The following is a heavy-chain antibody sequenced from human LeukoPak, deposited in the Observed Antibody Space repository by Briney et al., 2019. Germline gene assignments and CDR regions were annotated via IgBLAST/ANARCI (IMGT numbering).Heavy chain of an antibody. CDR2: ISGSAGRT. CDR3: AKDPGLYFDWLTHFDY. Sequence: PGGSLRLSCAASGFIFSSYAMSWVRQSPGKGLEWVSGISGSAGRTYYADLVKGRFTIARDNSKNTLYLQVNSLRVEDTAVYYCAKDPGLYFDWLTHFDYWGQGTLVTVSS. CDR1: GFIFSSYA. V-gene: IGHV3-23*01. J-gene: IGHJ4*02. D-gene: IGHD3-9*01.